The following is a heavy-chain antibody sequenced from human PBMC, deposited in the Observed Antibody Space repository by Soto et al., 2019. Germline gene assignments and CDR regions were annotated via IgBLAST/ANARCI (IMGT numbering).Heavy chain of an antibody. CDR2: IYWDDDE. J-gene: IGHJ4*02. V-gene: IGHV2-5*02. CDR3: ARSYTSWNFDY. CDR1: GFPLSTSGVG. Sequence: SGPTLVNPTETLTLTCTFSGFPLSTSGVGVGWIRQPPGKALEWLAFIYWDDDERYSPSLQSRLTITKDTSINRVVLTMTNMDPVDTATYYCARSYTSWNFDYWGQGTLVTVSS. D-gene: IGHD2-2*01.